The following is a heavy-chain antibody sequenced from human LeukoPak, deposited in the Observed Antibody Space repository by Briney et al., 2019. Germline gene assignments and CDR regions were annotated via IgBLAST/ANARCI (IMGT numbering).Heavy chain of an antibody. D-gene: IGHD3-10*01. CDR1: GGSISSSSYY. CDR2: IYYSGST. CDR3: ARQRTGDWNWCYP. Sequence: PSETLSLTCTVSGGSISSSSYYWGWIRKPPGKGLEWIGSIYYSGSTYYNPSLKSRVTISVGTSKNQFSLKLSSVTAADTAVYYCARQRTGDWNWCYPWGQGTLVSVSS. J-gene: IGHJ5*02. V-gene: IGHV4-39*07.